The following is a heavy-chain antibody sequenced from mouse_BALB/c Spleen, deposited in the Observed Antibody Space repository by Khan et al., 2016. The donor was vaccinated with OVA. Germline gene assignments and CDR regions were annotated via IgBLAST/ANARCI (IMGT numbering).Heavy chain of an antibody. CDR3: APSNIYGNYFDY. D-gene: IGHD1-1*01. V-gene: IGHV5-17*02. J-gene: IGHJ2*01. CDR1: GFTFTSYG. Sequence: EVQLVESGGGLVQSGGSRKLSCAASGFTFTSYGMHWIRQAPEKGLEWVAYISSDSNTIYYADTVKGRFTISRDNPKNTLFLQMTSLRSGDTAMYFWAPSNIYGNYFDYWGQGTTLTVSS. CDR2: ISSDSNTI.